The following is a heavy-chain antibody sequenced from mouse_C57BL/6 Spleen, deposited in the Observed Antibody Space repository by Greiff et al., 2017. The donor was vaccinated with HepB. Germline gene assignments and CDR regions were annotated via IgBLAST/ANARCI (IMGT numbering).Heavy chain of an antibody. D-gene: IGHD1-1*01. CDR3: ARYPYYGSSYWYFDV. CDR2: INPNNGGT. V-gene: IGHV1-26*01. Sequence: EVQLQQSGPELVKPGASVKISCKASGYTFTDYYMNWVKQSHGKSLEWIGDINPNNGGTSYNQKFKGKATLTVDKSSSTAYMELRSLTSEDSAVYYCARYPYYGSSYWYFDVWGTGTTVTVSS. CDR1: GYTFTDYY. J-gene: IGHJ1*03.